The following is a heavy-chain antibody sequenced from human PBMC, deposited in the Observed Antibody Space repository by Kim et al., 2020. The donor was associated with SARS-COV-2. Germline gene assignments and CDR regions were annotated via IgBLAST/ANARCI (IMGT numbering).Heavy chain of an antibody. CDR1: GFTFSSYG. J-gene: IGHJ4*02. V-gene: IGHV3-33*05. Sequence: GGSLRLSCAASGFTFSSYGMHWVRQAPGKGLEWVAVISYDGSNKYYADSVKGRFTISRDNSKNTLYLQMNSLRAEDTAVYYCARDLNRGTHSSSWGYYFDYWGQGTLVTVSS. CDR2: ISYDGSNK. D-gene: IGHD6-13*01. CDR3: ARDLNRGTHSSSWGYYFDY.